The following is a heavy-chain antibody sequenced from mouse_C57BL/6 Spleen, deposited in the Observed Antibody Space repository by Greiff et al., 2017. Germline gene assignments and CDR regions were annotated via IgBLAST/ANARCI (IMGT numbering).Heavy chain of an antibody. CDR3: ARSNYYAMDY. D-gene: IGHD2-5*01. Sequence: VKLVESGPGLVAPSQSLSITCTVSGFSLTSYGVDWVRQSPGKGLEWLGVIWGVGSTNYNSALKSRLSISKDNSKSQVFLKMNSLQTDDTAMYXCARSNYYAMDYWGQGTSVTVSS. V-gene: IGHV2-6*01. J-gene: IGHJ4*01. CDR2: IWGVGST. CDR1: GFSLTSYG.